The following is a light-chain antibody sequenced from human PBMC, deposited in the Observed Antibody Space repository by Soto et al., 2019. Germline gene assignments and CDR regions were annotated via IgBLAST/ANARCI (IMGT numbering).Light chain of an antibody. CDR1: SGSIASNY. Sequence: NFMLTQPHSVSESPGKTVTISCTRSSGSIASNYVQWYQQRPGSAPTTVIYEGTQRPSGVPDRFSGSIDSSSNSASLTISGLQTEDEAYYFCQYYYGNNQGLFGGGTKVTVL. CDR3: QYYYGNNQGL. V-gene: IGLV6-57*04. CDR2: EGT. J-gene: IGLJ2*01.